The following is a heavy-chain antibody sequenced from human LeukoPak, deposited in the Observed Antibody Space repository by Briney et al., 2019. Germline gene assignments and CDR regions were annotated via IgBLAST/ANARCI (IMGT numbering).Heavy chain of an antibody. CDR1: GFIFNTYA. D-gene: IGHD3-10*01. J-gene: IGHJ4*02. Sequence: GGSLRLSCAASGFIFNTYAMSWFRQAPGKGLEWVSTIRGSGESTHYADSVQGRFTISRDNSLYTVYLQMDSLRGDDTAVYYCAKDRISYTTSPGELSHWGQGTLVIVSS. CDR2: IRGSGEST. CDR3: AKDRISYTTSPGELSH. V-gene: IGHV3-23*01.